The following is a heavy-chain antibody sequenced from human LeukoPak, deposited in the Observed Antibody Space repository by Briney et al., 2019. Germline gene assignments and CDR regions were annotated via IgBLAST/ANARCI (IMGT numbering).Heavy chain of an antibody. V-gene: IGHV4-59*12. CDR2: IYYSGST. CDR3: ARDLDDTAEDY. J-gene: IGHJ4*02. D-gene: IGHD5-18*01. CDR1: GGSISSYY. Sequence: SETLSLTCTVSGGSISSYYWSWIRQPPGKGLEWIGYIYYSGSTNYNPSLKSRVTISADTSKNQFSLKLSSVTAADTAVYYCARDLDDTAEDYWGQGTLVTVSS.